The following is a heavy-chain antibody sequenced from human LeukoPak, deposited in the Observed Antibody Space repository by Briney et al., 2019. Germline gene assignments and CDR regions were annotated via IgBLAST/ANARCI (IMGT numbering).Heavy chain of an antibody. D-gene: IGHD2-2*01. V-gene: IGHV2-70*11. Sequence: SGPTLVNPTQTLTLTCTFSGFSLSTSAMCVSWIRQPPVKSLEWLSRIDWDDDKYYSTSLKTRLTISKDTSKKQVVLTMTNMDPVDTATYYCARNPSNCSSTSCYEYWGQGTLVTVSS. CDR3: ARNPSNCSSTSCYEY. J-gene: IGHJ4*02. CDR2: IDWDDDK. CDR1: GFSLSTSAMC.